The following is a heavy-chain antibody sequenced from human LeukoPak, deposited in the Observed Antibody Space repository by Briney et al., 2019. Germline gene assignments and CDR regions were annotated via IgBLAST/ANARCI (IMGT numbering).Heavy chain of an antibody. V-gene: IGHV3-23*01. CDR2: ITTSDGNT. CDR1: GFPLSENY. J-gene: IGHJ4*02. D-gene: IGHD7-27*01. Sequence: GGSLRLSCAASGFPLSENYMTWIRQVPGKGLEWVSTITTSDGNTYYADSVKGRFTVSRDNSKNTLFLQMNSLRAEDTAVYYCAKDGGLWVSAHWGDSWGRGTLVTVSS. CDR3: AKDGGLWVSAHWGDS.